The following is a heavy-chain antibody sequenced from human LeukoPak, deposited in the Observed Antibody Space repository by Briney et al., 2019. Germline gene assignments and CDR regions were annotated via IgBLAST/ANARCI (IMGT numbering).Heavy chain of an antibody. J-gene: IGHJ4*02. CDR2: IYYSGST. V-gene: IGHV4-39*07. CDR3: ARGSKAAPGTFDY. D-gene: IGHD6-13*01. Sequence: PSETLSLTCTVSGGSISGSSYYWGWIRQPPGKGLEWIGSIYYSGSTYYNPSLKSRVAISVDTPKNQFSLKLSSVTAADTAVYYCARGSKAAPGTFDYWGQGTLVTVSS. CDR1: GGSISGSSYY.